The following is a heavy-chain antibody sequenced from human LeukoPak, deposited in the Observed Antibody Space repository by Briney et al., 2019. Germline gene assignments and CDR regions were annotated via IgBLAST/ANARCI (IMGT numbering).Heavy chain of an antibody. J-gene: IGHJ6*02. CDR1: GGSISSYY. CDR2: IYYSGSP. Sequence: PSETLSLTCTVSGGSISSYYWSWIRQPPGKGLEWIGYIYYSGSPNYNPSLKSRVTISVDTSKNQFSLKLSSVTAADTAVYYCARGGRYYDSSGYYPAYYYYGMDVWGQGTTVTVSS. V-gene: IGHV4-59*01. D-gene: IGHD3-22*01. CDR3: ARGGRYYDSSGYYPAYYYYGMDV.